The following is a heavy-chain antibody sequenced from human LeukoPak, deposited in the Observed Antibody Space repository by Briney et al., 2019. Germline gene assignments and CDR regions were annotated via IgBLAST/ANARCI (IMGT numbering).Heavy chain of an antibody. V-gene: IGHV3-21*01. CDR1: GFTFRSYT. CDR2: ISSSSGYA. D-gene: IGHD6-19*01. J-gene: IGHJ4*02. Sequence: GGSLRLSCAASGFTFRSYTMSWVRQAPGKGLEWVSSISSSSGYAYDADSVKGRFTISRDKAKNTLYLHMNSLRAEDTTVYYCAREYTAVAGTYFDYWGQGTLVTVSS. CDR3: AREYTAVAGTYFDY.